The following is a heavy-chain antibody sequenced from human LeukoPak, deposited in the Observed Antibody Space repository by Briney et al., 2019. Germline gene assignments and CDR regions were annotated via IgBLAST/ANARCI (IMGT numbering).Heavy chain of an antibody. Sequence: GGSLRLSCAASGFTFRDFGMNWVRQIPGKGLEWISHINGGGDSTHYADSVKGRFTISRDNSQNTLFVQMNSLRVDDSATYCCVKGPYYESPALDSWGQGTLVTVSS. CDR2: INGGGDST. J-gene: IGHJ4*02. CDR1: GFTFRDFG. D-gene: IGHD3-3*01. V-gene: IGHV3-23*01. CDR3: VKGPYYESPALDS.